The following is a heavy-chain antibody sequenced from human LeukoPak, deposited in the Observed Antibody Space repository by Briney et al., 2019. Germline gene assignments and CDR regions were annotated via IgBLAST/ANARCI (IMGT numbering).Heavy chain of an antibody. D-gene: IGHD3-16*02. V-gene: IGHV3-66*01. CDR2: IYSGGST. J-gene: IGHJ4*02. Sequence: GGSLRLSCAASGFTVSSNYMSWVRQAPGKGLEWVSVIYSGGSTYYADSVKGRFTIPRDNSKNTLYLQMNSLRAEDTAVYYCARVDDYVWGSYRYWGQGTLVTVSS. CDR3: ARVDDYVWGSYRY. CDR1: GFTVSSNY.